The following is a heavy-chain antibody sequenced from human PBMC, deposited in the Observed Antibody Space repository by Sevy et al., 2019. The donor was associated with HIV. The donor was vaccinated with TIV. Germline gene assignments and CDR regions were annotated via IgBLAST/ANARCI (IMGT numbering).Heavy chain of an antibody. CDR1: GFTFGDFA. CDR2: FKSKGLHGTL. D-gene: IGHD1-1*01. CDR3: VGWKGAQSIFDY. J-gene: IGHJ4*02. V-gene: IGHV3-49*04. Sequence: GGSLRLSCATSGFTFGDFAMSWVRQAPGKGLEWVAFFKSKGLHGTLHHAASVRGRFTISRDDSKGIVYLQMNDLKIADTGVYYCVGWKGAQSIFDYWGQGALVTVSS.